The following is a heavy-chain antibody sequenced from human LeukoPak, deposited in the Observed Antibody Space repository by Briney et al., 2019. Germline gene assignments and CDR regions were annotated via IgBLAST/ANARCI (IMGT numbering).Heavy chain of an antibody. D-gene: IGHD3-10*01. CDR1: GYSFTNYW. Sequence: ESLKISCKGSGYSFTNYWIAWVRQMPGKGLEWIGIIYPGDSETRHNPSFQGQVTISADKSFSTAYLQWRSLKASDTAMYYCARSLAGSNFDYWGQGTLVTVSS. CDR2: IYPGDSET. V-gene: IGHV5-51*01. J-gene: IGHJ4*02. CDR3: ARSLAGSNFDY.